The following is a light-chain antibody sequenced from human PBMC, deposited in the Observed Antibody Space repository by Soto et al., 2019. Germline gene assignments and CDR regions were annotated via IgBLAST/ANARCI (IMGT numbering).Light chain of an antibody. CDR2: GAS. V-gene: IGKV3-15*01. CDR3: QQYNNWPQT. J-gene: IGKJ1*01. CDR1: QSVSSN. Sequence: EIVMTQSPATLSVSPGERATLSCRASQSVSSNLAWYQQKPGQAPRLLIYGASTRATGIPARFSGSGSGTEFTLPISSLQSEDFEVYYCQQYNNWPQTFGQGTKV.